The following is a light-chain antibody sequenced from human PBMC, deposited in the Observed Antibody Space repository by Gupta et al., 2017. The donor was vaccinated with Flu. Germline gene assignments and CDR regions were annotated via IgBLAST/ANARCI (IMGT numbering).Light chain of an antibody. CDR2: EDN. V-gene: IGLV6-57*01. CDR1: SGSIVSNF. CDR3: QAYDDFNRVV. Sequence: NFMLTQPHSVSESPGKTVTISCTRSSGSIVSNFVQWYRQRPGSPPTIVIYEDNRRPSGVPDRFSGPIDSSSNSASLTVSGLETGDEADYYCQAYDDFNRVVFGGGTKRSVL. J-gene: IGLJ2*01.